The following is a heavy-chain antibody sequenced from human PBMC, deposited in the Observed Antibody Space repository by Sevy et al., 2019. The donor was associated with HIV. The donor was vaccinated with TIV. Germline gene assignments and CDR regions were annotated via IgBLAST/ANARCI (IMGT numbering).Heavy chain of an antibody. V-gene: IGHV3-23*01. D-gene: IGHD3-9*01. J-gene: IGHJ4*02. Sequence: GGSLRLSCAASGFTFSSYAMSWVRQAPGKGLEWVSAISGSGGSTYYADSVKGRFTISRDNCKNTLYLQMNSLRAEDTAVYYCAKDHYDILTGYTTSSDYWGQGTLVTVSS. CDR1: GFTFSSYA. CDR2: ISGSGGST. CDR3: AKDHYDILTGYTTSSDY.